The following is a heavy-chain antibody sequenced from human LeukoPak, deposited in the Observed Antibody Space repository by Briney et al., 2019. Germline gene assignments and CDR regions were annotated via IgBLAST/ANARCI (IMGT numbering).Heavy chain of an antibody. CDR3: ARFIRAMDFAY. V-gene: IGHV3-7*01. Sequence: GGSLRLSCAASGFTFSSYWMSWVRQAPGKGLEWVANIKQDGSEKYYVDSVKGRFTLSRDNAKNSLYLQMNSLRAEDTAVYYCARFIRAMDFAYWGQGTLVTVSS. D-gene: IGHD3-16*01. J-gene: IGHJ4*02. CDR1: GFTFSSYW. CDR2: IKQDGSEK.